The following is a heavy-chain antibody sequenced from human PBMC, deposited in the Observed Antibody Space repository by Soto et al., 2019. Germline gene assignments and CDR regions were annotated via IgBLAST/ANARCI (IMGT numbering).Heavy chain of an antibody. J-gene: IGHJ4*02. CDR2: IWYDGSNK. V-gene: IGHV3-33*01. Sequence: GSLRRSCAASGFTFSIYGMHWVRQAPGKGLEWVAVIWYDGSNKYYADSVKGRFTISRDNSKNTLYLQMNSLRAEDTAVYYCARGRYAADYWGQGTLVTVSS. CDR1: GFTFSIYG. D-gene: IGHD2-2*01. CDR3: ARGRYAADY.